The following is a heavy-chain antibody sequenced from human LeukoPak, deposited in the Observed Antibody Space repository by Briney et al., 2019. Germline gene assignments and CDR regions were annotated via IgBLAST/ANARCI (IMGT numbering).Heavy chain of an antibody. J-gene: IGHJ4*02. CDR1: GFTFSSYG. D-gene: IGHD3-10*01. CDR3: ARDRVWFGELSVSALVDY. V-gene: IGHV3-33*01. Sequence: PGRSLRLSCAASGFTFSSYGMHGVRQAPGKGLEWVAVIWYDGSNKYYADSVRGRFTISRDSSKNTLYLQMNSLRAEDTAVYYCARDRVWFGELSVSALVDYWGQGTLVTVSS. CDR2: IWYDGSNK.